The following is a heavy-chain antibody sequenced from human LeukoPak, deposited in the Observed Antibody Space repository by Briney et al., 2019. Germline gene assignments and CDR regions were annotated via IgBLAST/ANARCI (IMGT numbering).Heavy chain of an antibody. Sequence: SETLSLTCTVSGGSISPYYWSRIRQSPGKGLEWIGYIYYSGSTNYNPSLKSRVTISVDTSKNQFSLELSSVTAADTAVYYCARIPYDSSGYYRYYFDYWGQGTLVTVSS. D-gene: IGHD3-22*01. J-gene: IGHJ4*02. CDR2: IYYSGST. CDR1: GGSISPYY. V-gene: IGHV4-59*01. CDR3: ARIPYDSSGYYRYYFDY.